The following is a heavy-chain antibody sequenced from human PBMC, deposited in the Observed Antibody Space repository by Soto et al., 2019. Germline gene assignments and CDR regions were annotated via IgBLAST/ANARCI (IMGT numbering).Heavy chain of an antibody. D-gene: IGHD3-3*01. CDR1: GCNFSYYP. V-gene: IGHV3-33*01. CDR3: ARPRDFAFWSGSAV. Sequence: QVQLVESGGGVVQPGRSLRLSCLASGCNFSYYPIHWVRQAPGKGLEWVARLWHDGSNKYYAESVRGRFSVARDNPKNAVYLQMVSLRADDTAVYYCARPRDFAFWSGSAVCGQGTTVIVSS. CDR2: LWHDGSNK. J-gene: IGHJ6*02.